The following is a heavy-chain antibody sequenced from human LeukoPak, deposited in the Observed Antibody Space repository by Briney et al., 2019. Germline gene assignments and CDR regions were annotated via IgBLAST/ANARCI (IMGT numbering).Heavy chain of an antibody. Sequence: GASVKVSCKASGGTFSSYAISWVRQAPGQGLEWMGGIIPIFGTANYAQKFQGRVTITADESTSTAYMELSSLRSEDTAVYYCARLYYYGSGSYLSYYYGMDVWGKGTTVTVSS. CDR3: ARLYYYGSGSYLSYYYGMDV. CDR2: IIPIFGTA. J-gene: IGHJ6*04. CDR1: GGTFSSYA. V-gene: IGHV1-69*13. D-gene: IGHD3-10*01.